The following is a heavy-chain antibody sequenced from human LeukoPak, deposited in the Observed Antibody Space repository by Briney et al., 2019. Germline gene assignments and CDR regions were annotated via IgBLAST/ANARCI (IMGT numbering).Heavy chain of an antibody. V-gene: IGHV3-21*01. Sequence: PGGSLRLSCAASGFTLSSYSMNGVRQAPGKGLEWVSSISSSSSYIYYADSVKGRFTISRDNAKNSLYLQMNSLRAEDTAVYYCARLYCSSTSCYSIDYYYGMDVWGQGTTVTVSS. D-gene: IGHD2-2*01. CDR1: GFTLSSYS. J-gene: IGHJ6*02. CDR2: ISSSSSYI. CDR3: ARLYCSSTSCYSIDYYYGMDV.